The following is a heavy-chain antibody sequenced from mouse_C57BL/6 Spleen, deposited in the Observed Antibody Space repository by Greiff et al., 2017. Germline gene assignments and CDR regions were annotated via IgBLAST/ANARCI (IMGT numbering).Heavy chain of an antibody. CDR2: IYPRDGST. CDR3: ARISYYGSSYGYFDY. CDR1: GYTFTSYD. J-gene: IGHJ2*01. Sequence: QVQLQQSGPELVKPGASVKLSCKAPGYTFTSYDINWVKQRPGQGLEWIGWIYPRDGSTKYNEKFKGKATLTVDTSSSTAYMELHSLTSEDSAVYFCARISYYGSSYGYFDYWGQGTTLTVSS. V-gene: IGHV1-85*01. D-gene: IGHD1-1*01.